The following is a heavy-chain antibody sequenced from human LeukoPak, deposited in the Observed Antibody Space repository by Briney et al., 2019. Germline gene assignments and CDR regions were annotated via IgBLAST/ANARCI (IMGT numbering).Heavy chain of an antibody. CDR2: IHYTGST. D-gene: IGHD3-10*01. CDR3: ARVPKRITMVRGVGDRGQYFDY. CDR1: GGSINSYY. Sequence: SETLSLTCTVSGGSINSYYWSWIRQPPGKGLECIGYIHYTGSTNYNPSLKSRVTISVDTSKNQFSLKLSSVTAADTAVYYCARVPKRITMVRGVGDRGQYFDYWGQGTLVTVSS. J-gene: IGHJ4*02. V-gene: IGHV4-59*12.